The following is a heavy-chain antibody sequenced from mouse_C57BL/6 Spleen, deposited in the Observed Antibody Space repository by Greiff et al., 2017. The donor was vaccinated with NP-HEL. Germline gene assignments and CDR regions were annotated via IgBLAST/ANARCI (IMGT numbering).Heavy chain of an antibody. Sequence: QVQLQQPGAELVKPGASVKLSCKASGYTFTSYWMHWVKQRPGQGLEWIGMIHPNSGSTNYNEKFKSKATLTVDKSSSTAYMQLSSLTSEDSAVYYCASRRYYGSGWYFDVWGTGTTVTVSS. CDR2: IHPNSGST. CDR1: GYTFTSYW. D-gene: IGHD1-1*01. CDR3: ASRRYYGSGWYFDV. J-gene: IGHJ1*03. V-gene: IGHV1-64*01.